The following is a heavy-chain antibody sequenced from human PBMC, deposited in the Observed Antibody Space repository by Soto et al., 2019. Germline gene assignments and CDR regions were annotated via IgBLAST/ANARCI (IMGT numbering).Heavy chain of an antibody. CDR2: IYSGGST. V-gene: IGHV3-53*04. CDR1: GFTVSSNY. J-gene: IGHJ6*03. Sequence: EVQLVESGGGLVQPGGSLRLSCAASGFTVSSNYMSWVRQAPGKGLEWVSVIYSGGSTYYADSVKGRFTISRHNSKNTLYLQMNSLRAEDTAVYYCARDPGLRYDYYMDVWGKGTTVTVSS. CDR3: ARDPGLRYDYYMDV.